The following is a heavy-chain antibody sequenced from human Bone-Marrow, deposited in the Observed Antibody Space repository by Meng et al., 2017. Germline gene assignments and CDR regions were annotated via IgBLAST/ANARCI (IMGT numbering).Heavy chain of an antibody. V-gene: IGHV3-21*01. J-gene: IGHJ4*02. Sequence: GGSLRLSCAASGFTFSSYSMNWVRQAPGEGLEWVSSISSSSSYIYYADSVKGRFTISRDNAKNSLYLQMNSLRAEDTAVYYCARGGATHDPVDYWGQGTLVTVSS. CDR3: ARGGATHDPVDY. D-gene: IGHD1-26*01. CDR1: GFTFSSYS. CDR2: ISSSSSYI.